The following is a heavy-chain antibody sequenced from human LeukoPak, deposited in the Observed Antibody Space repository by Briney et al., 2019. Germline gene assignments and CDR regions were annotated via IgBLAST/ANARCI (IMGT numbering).Heavy chain of an antibody. J-gene: IGHJ5*02. CDR1: GYTFTSYD. D-gene: IGHD6-13*01. V-gene: IGHV1-8*01. CDR2: MNPNSGNT. Sequence: ASVKVSCKASGYTFTSYDINWVRQATGQGLEWMGWMNPNSGNTGYAQKFQGRVTMTRNTSISTAYMELSSLRSEDTAVYYCARGPRSSWYPWFDPWGQGTLVTVSS. CDR3: ARGPRSSWYPWFDP.